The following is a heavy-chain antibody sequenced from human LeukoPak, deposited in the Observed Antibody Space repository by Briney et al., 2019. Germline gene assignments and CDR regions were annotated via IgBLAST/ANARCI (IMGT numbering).Heavy chain of an antibody. D-gene: IGHD6-13*01. J-gene: IGHJ4*02. CDR3: ARDWDSSPGPDLDY. CDR1: GYTFTGYY. Sequence: ASVKVSCKASGYTFTGYYMHWVRQAPGQGLEWMGWISAYNGNTNYAQKLQGRVTMTTDTSTSTAYMELRSLRSDDTAVYYCARDWDSSPGPDLDYWGQGTLVTVSS. CDR2: ISAYNGNT. V-gene: IGHV1-18*04.